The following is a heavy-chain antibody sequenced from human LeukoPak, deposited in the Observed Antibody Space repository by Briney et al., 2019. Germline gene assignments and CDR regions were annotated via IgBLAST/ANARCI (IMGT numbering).Heavy chain of an antibody. Sequence: GGSLRLSCAASGFTFDDYAMHWVRQAPGKGLEWVSLITWDGDTTYYADSVKGRFTISRDNSKNSLSLQMNSLRPEDTASYYCAKGVGGLQVYFDYWGQGTLVTVSS. CDR1: GFTFDDYA. V-gene: IGHV3-43D*03. J-gene: IGHJ4*02. CDR2: ITWDGDTT. D-gene: IGHD5-24*01. CDR3: AKGVGGLQVYFDY.